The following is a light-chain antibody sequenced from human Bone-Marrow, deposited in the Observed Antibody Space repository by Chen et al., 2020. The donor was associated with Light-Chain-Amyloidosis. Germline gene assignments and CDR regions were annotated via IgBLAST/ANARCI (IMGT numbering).Light chain of an antibody. Sequence: SYVLTQPSSVSVAPGKTATIACGGHNIGSTSVHWYQQTPVQAPLLVVYDDSDRPSGIPERLSGSNSGNTATLTISRVEAGDEAAYYCQVWDRSSDRPVFVGGTKLTVL. CDR3: QVWDRSSDRPV. J-gene: IGLJ3*02. CDR2: DDS. CDR1: NIGSTS. V-gene: IGLV3-21*03.